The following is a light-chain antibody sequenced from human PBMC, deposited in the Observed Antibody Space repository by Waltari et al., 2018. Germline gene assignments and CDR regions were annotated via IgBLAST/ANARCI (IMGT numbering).Light chain of an antibody. J-gene: IGLJ2*01. V-gene: IGLV1-47*01. Sequence: QSVLTQPPPASGPPGQRVTIPCSGRSSNIGSHVVNWYQQVPGTTPKLLIYRNVQRPSGVPDRFSGSKSGTSASLAISGLRSEDEADYYCAAWDDKLGGRWEFGGGTKLTVL. CDR3: AAWDDKLGGRWE. CDR1: SSNIGSHV. CDR2: RNV.